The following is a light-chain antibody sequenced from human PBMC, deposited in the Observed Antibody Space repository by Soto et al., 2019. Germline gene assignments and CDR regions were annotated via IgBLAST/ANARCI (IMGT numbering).Light chain of an antibody. CDR1: SSDVGGYNY. V-gene: IGLV2-14*01. CDR3: RLYTSSSTGV. Sequence: QSALTQPASVSGSPGQSITISCTGTSSDVGGYNYVSWYQQHPGKAPKLMIYEVSNRPSGVSNRFSGSKSGNTASLTISGLQAEDEDDYYCRLYTSSSTGVFGTGTKVTVL. J-gene: IGLJ1*01. CDR2: EVS.